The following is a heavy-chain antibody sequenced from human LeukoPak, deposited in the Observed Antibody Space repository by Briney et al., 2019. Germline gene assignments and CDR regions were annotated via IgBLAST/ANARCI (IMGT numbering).Heavy chain of an antibody. J-gene: IGHJ6*03. CDR2: ISAYNGNT. CDR3: ARGVAVAGSGRGYYMDV. D-gene: IGHD6-19*01. V-gene: IGHV1-18*01. Sequence: ASVKVSCKASGYTFTSYGICWVRQAPGQGLEWMGWISAYNGNTNYAQKLQGRVTMTTDTSTSTAYMELRSLSSDDTAVYYCARGVAVAGSGRGYYMDVWGKGTTVTVSS. CDR1: GYTFTSYG.